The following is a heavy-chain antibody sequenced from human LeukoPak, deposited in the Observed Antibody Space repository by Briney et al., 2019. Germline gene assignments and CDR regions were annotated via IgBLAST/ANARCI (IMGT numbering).Heavy chain of an antibody. CDR1: GFTFSSYS. V-gene: IGHV3-23*01. D-gene: IGHD2-21*02. CDR2: ISGSGGST. J-gene: IGHJ4*02. Sequence: GGSLRLSCAASGFTFSSYSMNWVRQAPGKGLEWVSAISGSGGSTYYADSVKGRFTISRDNSKNTLYLQMNSLRAEDTAVYYCANKGADCGGDCYGWGQGTLVTVSS. CDR3: ANKGADCGGDCYG.